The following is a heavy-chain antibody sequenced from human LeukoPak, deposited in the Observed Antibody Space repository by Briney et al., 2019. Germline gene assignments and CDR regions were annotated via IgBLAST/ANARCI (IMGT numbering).Heavy chain of an antibody. CDR2: INGDGSWT. CDR3: ARGGGLGV. CDR1: GNYW. V-gene: IGHV3-74*01. J-gene: IGHJ6*02. Sequence: GGSLRLSCAASGNYWMHWVRQAPGKGLVWVSHINGDGSWTSYADSVKGRFTISKDNAKNTVYLQMNNLRAEDTAVYFCARGGGLGVWGQGATVTVSS. D-gene: IGHD3-16*01.